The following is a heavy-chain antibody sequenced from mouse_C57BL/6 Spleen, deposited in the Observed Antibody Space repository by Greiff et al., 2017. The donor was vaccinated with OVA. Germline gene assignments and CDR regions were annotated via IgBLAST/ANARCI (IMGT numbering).Heavy chain of an antibody. Sequence: QVQLQQPGAELVKPGASVKLSSKASGYPFTSYWMHWVKQRPGQGLEWIGMIHPNSGSTNYNEKFKSKATLTVDKSSSTAYMQLSSLTSEDSAVYYCARTYYRTWFAYWGQGTLVTVSA. J-gene: IGHJ3*01. CDR2: IHPNSGST. CDR3: ARTYYRTWFAY. V-gene: IGHV1-64*01. D-gene: IGHD2-14*01. CDR1: GYPFTSYW.